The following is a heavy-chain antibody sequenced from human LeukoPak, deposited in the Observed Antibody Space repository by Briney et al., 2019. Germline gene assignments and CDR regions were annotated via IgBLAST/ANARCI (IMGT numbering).Heavy chain of an antibody. D-gene: IGHD3-10*01. CDR3: ARVYYYGSGSYSY. J-gene: IGHJ4*02. Sequence: EASVKVSCKASGYTFTGYYMHWVRQAPGQGLEWMGWINPNSGGTNYAQKFQGRVTMTRDTSISTAYMELSRLRSDDTAVYYCARVYYYGSGSYSYWGQGTLVTVSS. V-gene: IGHV1-2*02. CDR2: INPNSGGT. CDR1: GYTFTGYY.